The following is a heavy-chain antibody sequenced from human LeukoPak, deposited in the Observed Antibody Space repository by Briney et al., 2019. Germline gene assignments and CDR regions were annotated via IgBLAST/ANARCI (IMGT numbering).Heavy chain of an antibody. V-gene: IGHV4-59*01. J-gene: IGHJ4*02. CDR1: GYDSISTYY. CDR2: IFYKGNT. Sequence: PSETLSLTCSVSGYDSISTYYWNWIRQPPGKGLEWIGQIFYKGNTNYNPSLESRVTMSVDTSKNQFSLKLSSVTAADTAVYYCARGTAVAYFDYWGQGTLVTVSS. D-gene: IGHD6-19*01. CDR3: ARGTAVAYFDY.